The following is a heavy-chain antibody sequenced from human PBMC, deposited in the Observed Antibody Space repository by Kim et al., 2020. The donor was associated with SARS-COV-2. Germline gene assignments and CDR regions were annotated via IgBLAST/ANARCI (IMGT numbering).Heavy chain of an antibody. J-gene: IGHJ3*02. Sequence: GGSLRLSCAASGFTFSNAWMSWVRQAPGKGLEWVGRIKSKTDGGTTDYAAPVKGRFTISRDDSKNTLYLQMNSLKTEDTAVYYCTTLVVVTALRGKDAFDIWGQGTMVTVSS. CDR2: IKSKTDGGTT. CDR1: GFTFSNAW. V-gene: IGHV3-15*01. CDR3: TTLVVVTALRGKDAFDI. D-gene: IGHD2-21*02.